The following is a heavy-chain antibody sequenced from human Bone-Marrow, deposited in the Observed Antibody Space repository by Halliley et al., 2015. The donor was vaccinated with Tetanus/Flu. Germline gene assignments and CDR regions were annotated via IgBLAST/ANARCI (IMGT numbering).Heavy chain of an antibody. J-gene: IGHJ6*02. CDR2: IRTKGDTYAT. Sequence: RIRTKGDTYATAYAASVSGRFTVSRDDSKNTAYLQMNSLKTEDTAVYYCTVFEGNYYYAMDLWGQGTTVTVSS. CDR3: TVFEGNYYYAMDL. V-gene: IGHV3-73*01.